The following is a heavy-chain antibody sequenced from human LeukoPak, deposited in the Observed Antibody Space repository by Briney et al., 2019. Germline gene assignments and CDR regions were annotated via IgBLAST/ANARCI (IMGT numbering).Heavy chain of an antibody. Sequence: PGGSLRLSCAASGFTFSSYGMHWVRQAPGKGLEWVAFIRYDGSNKYYADSVKGRFTISRDNSKNTLYLQMNSLRAEDTAVYYCAKDYYDKYAFDIWGQGTMVTVSS. D-gene: IGHD3-22*01. CDR1: GFTFSSYG. CDR2: IRYDGSNK. CDR3: AKDYYDKYAFDI. V-gene: IGHV3-30*02. J-gene: IGHJ3*02.